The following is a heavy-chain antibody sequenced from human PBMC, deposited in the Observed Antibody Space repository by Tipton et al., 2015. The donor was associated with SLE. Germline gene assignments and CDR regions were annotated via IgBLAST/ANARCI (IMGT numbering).Heavy chain of an antibody. Sequence: TLSLTCTVSGGFISSSSYYWGWIRQPPGKGLEWIGSIYYSGSTYYNPSLDSRVTISLDRFNNQFTLKMTSVTAADTAVYYCANQNWNYYFWGQGNLVTVSS. D-gene: IGHD1-7*01. CDR3: ANQNWNYYF. V-gene: IGHV4-39*06. CDR1: GGFISSSSYY. CDR2: IYYSGST. J-gene: IGHJ4*02.